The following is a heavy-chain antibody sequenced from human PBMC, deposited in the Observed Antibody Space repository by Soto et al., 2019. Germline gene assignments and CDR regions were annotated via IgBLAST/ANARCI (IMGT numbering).Heavy chain of an antibody. J-gene: IGHJ6*02. Sequence: SETLSLTCTVPGDSISSGNKYWSWIRQPPGKGLEWIGYIFSSGTTYYNPSLKSRLTMSLDASQNQFSLKLNSLTDADTAVYFCARVPSPFDYYYAMDVWGQGTTVT. D-gene: IGHD3-16*01. CDR2: IFSSGTT. CDR3: ARVPSPFDYYYAMDV. CDR1: GDSISSGNKY. V-gene: IGHV4-30-4*01.